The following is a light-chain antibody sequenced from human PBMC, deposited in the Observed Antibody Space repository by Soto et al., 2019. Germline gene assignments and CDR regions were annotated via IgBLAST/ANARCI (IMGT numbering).Light chain of an antibody. V-gene: IGKV3-11*01. CDR2: DAS. J-gene: IGKJ1*01. CDR3: QQRSDCPLT. Sequence: EIVLTQSPAPLSLSPGERATLSCRASQSVSSYFAWYQQKPGQAPRLLNYDASSRATGIPARFSGTGSGTDFTLTISSLEPEDFAVYYCQQRSDCPLTFGQGTKVEIK. CDR1: QSVSSY.